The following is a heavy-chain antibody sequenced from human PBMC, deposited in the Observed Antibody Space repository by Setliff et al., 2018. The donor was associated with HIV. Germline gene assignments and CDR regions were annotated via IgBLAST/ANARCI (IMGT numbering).Heavy chain of an antibody. J-gene: IGHJ3*01. CDR3: ARVRSYGSAYDAFDV. D-gene: IGHD3-10*01. CDR1: GGSIGCYY. CDR2: IYSGGST. Sequence: PSETLSLTCTVSGGSIGCYYWSWIRQPPGTGLEWLGCIYSGGSTNYNPSLESRVTISLDTSKNQFSLRLTSVTAADTAVYYCARVRSYGSAYDAFDVWGPGTMVTVSS. V-gene: IGHV4-4*08.